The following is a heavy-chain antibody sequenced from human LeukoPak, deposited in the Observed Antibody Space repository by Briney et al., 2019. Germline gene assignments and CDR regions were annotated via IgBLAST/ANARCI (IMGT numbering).Heavy chain of an antibody. Sequence: ASVKVSCKASGYTFTSYGISWVRQAPGQGLEWMGWISAYNGNTNYAQKLQGRVTMTTDTSTSTAYMELRSLRSDDTAVYHCARVGYYDSSGYYFGWGQGTLVTVSS. CDR2: ISAYNGNT. V-gene: IGHV1-18*01. J-gene: IGHJ4*02. CDR1: GYTFTSYG. CDR3: ARVGYYDSSGYYFG. D-gene: IGHD3-22*01.